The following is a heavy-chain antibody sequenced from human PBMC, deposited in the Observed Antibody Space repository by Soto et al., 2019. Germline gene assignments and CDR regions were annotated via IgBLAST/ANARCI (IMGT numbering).Heavy chain of an antibody. Sequence: EVQLVQSGGGLVQPGGSLRLSCVGSGFTFTDFYMNWVRQAPGKGLEWVANIRPDGTETNYVEPVKGRFTTSRDNAKNTLFLQMNSLRAEDTAVYYCAGWGGHDYKYWGQGILVTVSS. V-gene: IGHV3-7*03. CDR3: AGWGGHDYKY. CDR1: GFTFTDFY. J-gene: IGHJ4*02. D-gene: IGHD4-4*01. CDR2: IRPDGTET.